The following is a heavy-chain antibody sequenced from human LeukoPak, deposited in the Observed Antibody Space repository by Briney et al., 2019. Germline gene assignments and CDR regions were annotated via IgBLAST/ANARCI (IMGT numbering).Heavy chain of an antibody. CDR2: MYNSGST. V-gene: IGHV4-59*01. Sequence: SETLSLTCTVSGRSISGSYWSWIRQPTGKGLEWIAYMYNSGSTNYNPSLKSRVTISIDTSKNQFSLKLSSLTAADTANSYCARGIESYGDYGYSVEGVVVTVYS. CDR1: GRSISGSY. J-gene: IGHJ4*02. CDR3: ARGIESYGDYGY. D-gene: IGHD4-17*01.